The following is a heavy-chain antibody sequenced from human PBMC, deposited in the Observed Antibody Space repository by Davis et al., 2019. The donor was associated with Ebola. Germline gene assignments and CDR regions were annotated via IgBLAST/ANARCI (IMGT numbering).Heavy chain of an antibody. CDR1: GFSFNDYY. CDR2: IRSSDTTI. V-gene: IGHV3-11*01. J-gene: IGHJ6*02. D-gene: IGHD6-19*01. CDR3: ARDKRSSWYGGMDV. Sequence: GESLKISCAATGFSFNDYYMSWIRQAPGKGLEWVSSIRSSDTTIYYSDPVKGRFTVSRDNAKNSLYLQMNSLRAEDTAVYYCARDKRSSWYGGMDVWGQGTTVTVSS.